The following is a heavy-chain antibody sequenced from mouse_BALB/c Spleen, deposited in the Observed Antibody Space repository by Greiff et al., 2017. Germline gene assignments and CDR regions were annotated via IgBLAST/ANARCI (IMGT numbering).Heavy chain of an antibody. CDR1: GFTFTDYY. Sequence: EVKLVESGGGLVQPGGSLRLSCATSGFTFTDYYMSWVRQPPGKALEWLGFIRNKANGYTTEYSASVKGRFTISRDNSQSILYLQMNTLRAEDSATYYCARDGNYRYSLDYWGQGTTLTVSS. D-gene: IGHD2-14*01. CDR3: ARDGNYRYSLDY. CDR2: IRNKANGYTT. J-gene: IGHJ2*01. V-gene: IGHV7-3*02.